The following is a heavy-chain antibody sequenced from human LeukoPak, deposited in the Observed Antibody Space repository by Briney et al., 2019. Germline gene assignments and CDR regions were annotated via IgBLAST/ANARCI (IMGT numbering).Heavy chain of an antibody. J-gene: IGHJ4*02. CDR3: AKPSYIQYQWELFKGVNLDY. CDR1: EFTFNNYC. V-gene: IGHV3-21*01. CDR2: IYSSSSYI. D-gene: IGHD1-26*01. Sequence: GGSLRLSCAASEFTFNNYCMNWVRQAPGKGLEWVSSIYSSSSYIYYADSVKGRFTISRDNAKSSLYLQMNSLRAEDTAVYYCAKPSYIQYQWELFKGVNLDYWGQGTLVTVSS.